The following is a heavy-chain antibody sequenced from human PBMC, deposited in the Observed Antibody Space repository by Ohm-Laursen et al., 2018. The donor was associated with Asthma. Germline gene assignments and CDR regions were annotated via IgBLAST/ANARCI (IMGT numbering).Heavy chain of an antibody. J-gene: IGHJ6*02. CDR1: GGSIGSDDYY. CDR3: ARGRYDSSDYDLYGLDV. D-gene: IGHD3-22*01. Sequence: TLSLTCTVSGGSIGSDDYYWSWMRQHPGKGPEWIGYIYYSGSTNYNPPLESRLTISVDTSQNQFFLTLSSVTAADTAVYYCARGRYDSSDYDLYGLDVWGQGTTVTVSS. V-gene: IGHV4-31*03. CDR2: IYYSGST.